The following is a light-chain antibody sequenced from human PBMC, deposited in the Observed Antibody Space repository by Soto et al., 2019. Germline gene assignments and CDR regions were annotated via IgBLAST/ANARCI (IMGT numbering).Light chain of an antibody. J-gene: IGKJ3*01. Sequence: EIVLTQSPVTLSLSPGERSTLSCRASQSVSSSYLAWYQPKPGQAPRRLIYGASTRDTGIPARFSGSGSGTEFTLTISSLQSEDFEVYYCQQYNNWPFTFGPGTKVDIK. V-gene: IGKV3-15*01. CDR3: QQYNNWPFT. CDR2: GAS. CDR1: QSVSSSY.